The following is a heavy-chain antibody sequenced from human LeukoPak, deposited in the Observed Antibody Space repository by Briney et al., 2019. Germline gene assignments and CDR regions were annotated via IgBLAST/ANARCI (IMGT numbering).Heavy chain of an antibody. CDR1: GASTSSGLYY. CDR3: ASSNWLRDANFDS. D-gene: IGHD6-13*01. CDR2: IYNSGST. Sequence: SETLSLTCTVSGASTSSGLYYWNWFRQPAGKGLEYIGRIYNSGSTNYNPSLKSRVTISVDTPKNQFSLKLTSVTASDSAVYYCASSNWLRDANFDSWGQGTLDTVSS. J-gene: IGHJ4*02. V-gene: IGHV4-61*02.